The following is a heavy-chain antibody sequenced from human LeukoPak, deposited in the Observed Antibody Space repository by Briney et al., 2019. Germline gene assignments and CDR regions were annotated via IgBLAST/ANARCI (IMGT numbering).Heavy chain of an antibody. V-gene: IGHV3-23*01. D-gene: IGHD2-2*01. CDR3: AKRGYCSYTSCYHFDY. CDR2: ISGSGGST. J-gene: IGHJ4*02. CDR1: GFTLTNHG. Sequence: GGSLRLSCAVSGFTLTNHGVSWVRQAPGKGLEWVSDISGSGGSTYYADSVKGRFTISRDNSKNTLYLQMNSLRAEDTAVYYCAKRGYCSYTSCYHFDYWGQGTLVTVSS.